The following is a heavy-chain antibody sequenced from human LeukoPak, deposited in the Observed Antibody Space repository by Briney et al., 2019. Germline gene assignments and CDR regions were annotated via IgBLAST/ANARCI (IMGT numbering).Heavy chain of an antibody. J-gene: IGHJ4*02. CDR2: IKQDGSDK. Sequence: GGSLRLSCAASGFTFSSYWMTWVRQAPGKGLEWVANIKQDGSDKYYVDSVKGRFTISRDNAKNSLFLQMNSLRDEDTAVYYCARDHIDNYLEYWGQGTLVTVSS. CDR3: ARDHIDNYLEY. V-gene: IGHV3-7*01. CDR1: GFTFSSYW.